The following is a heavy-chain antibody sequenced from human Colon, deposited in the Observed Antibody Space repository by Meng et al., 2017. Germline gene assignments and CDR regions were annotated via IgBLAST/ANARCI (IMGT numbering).Heavy chain of an antibody. CDR3: ARTGCSSSSCYDY. D-gene: IGHD2-2*01. CDR2: INAGNGNT. V-gene: IGHV1-3*01. CDR1: GYSFTTYA. Sequence: QVLLGQSGVEVKKPGASVKVSCKASGYSFTTYAMHWVRQAPGQRLEWMGWINAGNGNTKYSEKFQRRVTITRDTAASTAYMELSSLRSEDTAVYYCARTGCSSSSCYDYWGQGTLVTVSS. J-gene: IGHJ4*02.